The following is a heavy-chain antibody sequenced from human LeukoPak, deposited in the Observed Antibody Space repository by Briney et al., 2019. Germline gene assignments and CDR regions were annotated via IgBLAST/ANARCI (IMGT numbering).Heavy chain of an antibody. CDR1: GYTFTGYY. CDR3: ARPGASSPGNWFAS. D-gene: IGHD6-13*01. V-gene: IGHV1-3*04. CDR2: INTADGNT. Sequence: ASVKVSCKASGYTFTGYYMHWARQAPGQGLEWMGWINTADGNTKYSQKFQGRVTITRDTSASIVYLELTSLRSEDTAVYYCARPGASSPGNWFASWGQGTLVTVSS. J-gene: IGHJ5*01.